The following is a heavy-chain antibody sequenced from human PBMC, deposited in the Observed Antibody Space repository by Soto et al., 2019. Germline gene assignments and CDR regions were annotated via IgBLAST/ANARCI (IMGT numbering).Heavy chain of an antibody. D-gene: IGHD1-26*01. Sequence: SVKVSCKASGGTFSSYAISWVRQAPGQGLEWMGGITPIFGTANYAQKFQGRVTITADKSTSTAYMELSSLRSEDTAVYYCARRGLSGSYYYFDYWGQGTLVTVSS. CDR1: GGTFSSYA. CDR3: ARRGLSGSYYYFDY. V-gene: IGHV1-69*06. J-gene: IGHJ4*02. CDR2: ITPIFGTA.